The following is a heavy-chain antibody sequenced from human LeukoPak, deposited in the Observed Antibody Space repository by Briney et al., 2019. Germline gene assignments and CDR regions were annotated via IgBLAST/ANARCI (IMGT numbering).Heavy chain of an antibody. CDR3: ARDFGELDY. Sequence: GGSLRLSCAASGFTFSVYAMSWVRQAPGKGLEWVSAISGSDYSTYYADSVKGRFTISRDNSENTLYLQMNSLRAEDTAVYYCARDFGELDYWGQGTLVTVPS. V-gene: IGHV3-23*01. J-gene: IGHJ4*02. CDR1: GFTFSVYA. D-gene: IGHD3-3*01. CDR2: ISGSDYST.